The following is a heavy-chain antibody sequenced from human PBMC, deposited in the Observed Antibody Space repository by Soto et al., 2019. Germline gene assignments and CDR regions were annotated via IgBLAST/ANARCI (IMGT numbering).Heavy chain of an antibody. D-gene: IGHD6-19*01. Sequence: PSETLSLTCTVSGGSISSSSYYWGWFRQPPGKGLEWIGSIYYSGSTYYNPSLKSRVTISVDTSKNQFSLKLSSVTAADTAVYYCARRSSGWYYYYYGMDVWGQGTTVTVS. CDR2: IYYSGST. J-gene: IGHJ6*02. V-gene: IGHV4-39*01. CDR1: GGSISSSSYY. CDR3: ARRSSGWYYYYYGMDV.